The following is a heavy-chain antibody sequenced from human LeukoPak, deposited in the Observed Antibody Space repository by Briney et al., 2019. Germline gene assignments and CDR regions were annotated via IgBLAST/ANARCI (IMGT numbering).Heavy chain of an antibody. CDR2: ISAYNGNT. D-gene: IGHD6-19*01. CDR3: ASSRDSGYSSGWSAGFDY. J-gene: IGHJ4*02. Sequence: GASVKVSCKPSGYTFTSYGISWVRQAPGQGLEWMGWISAYNGNTNYAQKLQGRVTMTTDTSTSTAYMELRSLRSDDTAVYYCASSRDSGYSSGWSAGFDYWGQGTLVTVSS. V-gene: IGHV1-18*01. CDR1: GYTFTSYG.